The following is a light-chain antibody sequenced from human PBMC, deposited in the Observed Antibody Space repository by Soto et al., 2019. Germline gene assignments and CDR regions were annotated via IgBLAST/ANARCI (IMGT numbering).Light chain of an antibody. Sequence: DIHMTNSPSTLSGSVGDRVTITCRASHTISSCLDWYQQKPGKAPKLLIYMASSLKSGVPSRFSGSGSGTEFTLTISSLQPDDFATYYCQHYNSYSEAFGQGTQVEIK. V-gene: IGKV1-5*03. CDR3: QHYNSYSEA. J-gene: IGKJ5*01. CDR2: MAS. CDR1: HTISSC.